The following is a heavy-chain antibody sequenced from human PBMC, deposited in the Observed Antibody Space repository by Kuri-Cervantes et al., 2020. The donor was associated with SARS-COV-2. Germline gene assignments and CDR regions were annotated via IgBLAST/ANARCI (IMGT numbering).Heavy chain of an antibody. CDR3: ARQMMSSITIFGVVITRNWFDP. Sequence: SGTLSLTCTVSGCSISISSYYWGWIRQPPGKGLEWIGSIYYSGSTYYNPSLKSRVTISVDTYKNQFSLKLSSVTAAETAVYYCARQMMSSITIFGVVITRNWFDPWGQGTLVTVSS. CDR2: IYYSGST. V-gene: IGHV4-39*01. D-gene: IGHD3-3*01. CDR1: GCSISISSYY. J-gene: IGHJ5*02.